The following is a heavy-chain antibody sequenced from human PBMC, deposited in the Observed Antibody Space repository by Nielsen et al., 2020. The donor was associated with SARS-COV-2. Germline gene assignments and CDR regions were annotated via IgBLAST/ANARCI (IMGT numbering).Heavy chain of an antibody. V-gene: IGHV4-59*08. CDR3: ARGVIEDTGYYFDY. Sequence: SETLSLTCTVSGGSISSFYWTWIRQPPGKGLEWIAYIHYSGSTNYNPSLKSRVTTSVDTSKNQFSLKLSSVTAADTAVYYCARGVIEDTGYYFDYWGQGTLVTVSS. D-gene: IGHD5-18*01. CDR1: GGSISSFY. CDR2: IHYSGST. J-gene: IGHJ4*02.